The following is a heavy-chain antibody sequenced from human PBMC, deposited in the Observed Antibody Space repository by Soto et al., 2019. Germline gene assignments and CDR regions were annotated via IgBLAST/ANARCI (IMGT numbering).Heavy chain of an antibody. CDR2: INHSGDT. J-gene: IGHJ5*02. Sequence: PSETLSLTCAVYGGSFSGYYWSWIRQPPGKGLEWIGEINHSGDTNYNPSLKSRVTISMDTSNNQFSLKLASVTAADTAVYYCATDLVGVGYCLSPCGQGTLVTVSS. CDR1: GGSFSGYY. CDR3: ATDLVGVGYCLSP. D-gene: IGHD2-15*01. V-gene: IGHV4-34*01.